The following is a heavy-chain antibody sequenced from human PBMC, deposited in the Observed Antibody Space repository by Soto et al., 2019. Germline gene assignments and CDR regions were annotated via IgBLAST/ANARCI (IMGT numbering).Heavy chain of an antibody. CDR1: GFTLVSSG. V-gene: IGHV3-23*01. CDR3: ATHTRTLGD. Sequence: EVQLLESGGGFVQPGGSLRLSCAASGFTLVSSGRTWARRAPGKGLEWVSGISGSYIDYADSVKGRFTISRDNSRNTLYLEMNSLSAEDTAVYYCATHTRTLGDWGQGTLVTVSS. CDR2: ISGSYI. J-gene: IGHJ4*02.